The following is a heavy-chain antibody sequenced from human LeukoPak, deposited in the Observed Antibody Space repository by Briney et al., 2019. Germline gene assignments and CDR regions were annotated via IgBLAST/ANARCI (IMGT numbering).Heavy chain of an antibody. J-gene: IGHJ2*01. CDR3: ARGVGSSSWYFLWYFDL. D-gene: IGHD6-13*01. Sequence: SETLSLTCTVSGGSISSYYWSWIRQPAEKGLEWIGRIYTSGNTNYNPSLKSRVTMSIDTSKNQFSLKLSSVTAADTAVYYCARGVGSSSWYFLWYFDLWGRGTLVTVSS. V-gene: IGHV4-4*07. CDR2: IYTSGNT. CDR1: GGSISSYY.